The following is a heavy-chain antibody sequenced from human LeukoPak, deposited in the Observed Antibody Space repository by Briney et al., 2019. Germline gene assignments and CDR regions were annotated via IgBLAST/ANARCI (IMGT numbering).Heavy chain of an antibody. CDR3: ARDGPARITMVRGVIFDP. V-gene: IGHV1-69*13. CDR2: IIPIFGTA. Sequence: SVKVSXKASGGTFSSYAISWVRQAPGQGLEWMGGIIPIFGTANYAQKFQGRVTITADESTSTAYMELSSLRSEDTAVYYCARDGPARITMVRGVIFDPWGQGALVTVSS. CDR1: GGTFSSYA. J-gene: IGHJ5*02. D-gene: IGHD3-10*01.